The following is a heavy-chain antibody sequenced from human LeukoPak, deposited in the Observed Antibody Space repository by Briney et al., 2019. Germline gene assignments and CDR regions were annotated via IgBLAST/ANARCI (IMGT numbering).Heavy chain of an antibody. D-gene: IGHD1-26*01. CDR1: GGSISSYY. CDR2: IYYSGST. V-gene: IGHV4-59*01. Sequence: SGTLSLTCTVSGGSISSYYWSWIRQPPGKGLEWIGYIYYSGSTNYNPSLKSRVTISVDTSKNQFSLKLSSVTAADTAVYYCARGPYSGSYGYYYMDVWGKGTTVTVSS. CDR3: ARGPYSGSYGYYYMDV. J-gene: IGHJ6*03.